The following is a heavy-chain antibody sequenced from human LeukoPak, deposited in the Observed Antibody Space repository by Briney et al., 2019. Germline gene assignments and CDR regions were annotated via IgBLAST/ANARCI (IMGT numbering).Heavy chain of an antibody. D-gene: IGHD6-19*01. V-gene: IGHV1-2*02. CDR2: INPNSGGK. CDR1: GDTFTGHY. CDR3: ARHLGAVAGPYYYYGMDV. Sequence: GASVKVSCKASGDTFTGHYMHSVRQAPGQGLEWMGWINPNSGGKNYAQKFQGRVTMTRDTSISTSYMELSRLRSDDTAVYYCARHLGAVAGPYYYYGMDVWGQGTTVTVSS. J-gene: IGHJ6*02.